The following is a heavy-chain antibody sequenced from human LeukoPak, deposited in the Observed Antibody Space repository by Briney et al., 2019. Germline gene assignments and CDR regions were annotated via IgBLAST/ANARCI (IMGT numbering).Heavy chain of an antibody. CDR2: LNSDGSST. Sequence: GGSLRLSCAASGFTFSSYWMHWVRQAPGKGLVWVSRLNSDGSSTIYADSVKGRFTISRDNAKNTLLLEMNSLGAEDPAVYYCARQCSSSRGAFDIWGQGTMVTVSS. CDR1: GFTFSSYW. J-gene: IGHJ3*02. CDR3: ARQCSSSRGAFDI. V-gene: IGHV3-74*01. D-gene: IGHD6-13*01.